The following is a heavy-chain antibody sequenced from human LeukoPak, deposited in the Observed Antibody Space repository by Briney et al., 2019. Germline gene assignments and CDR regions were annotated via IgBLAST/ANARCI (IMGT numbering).Heavy chain of an antibody. CDR1: GYTFTSYY. Sequence: ASVKVSSKASGYTFTSYYVHWVRQAPGQGLEWMGWMNPNSGNTGYAQKFQGRVTMTRNTSISTAYMELGSLRSEDTAVYYCARVGGYGDYLLDPWGQGTLVTVSS. D-gene: IGHD4-17*01. J-gene: IGHJ5*02. CDR3: ARVGGYGDYLLDP. V-gene: IGHV1-8*02. CDR2: MNPNSGNT.